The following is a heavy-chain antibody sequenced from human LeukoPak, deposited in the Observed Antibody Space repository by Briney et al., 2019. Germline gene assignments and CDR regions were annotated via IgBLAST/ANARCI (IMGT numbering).Heavy chain of an antibody. J-gene: IGHJ6*03. Sequence: GASVKVSCKASGYTFTGYYMHWVRQAPGQGLEWMGWINPNSGGTNYAQKFQGRVTMTRDTSISTAYMELSRLRSDDTAVYYCARGSGTMYYYYYYMDVWGKGTTVTVSS. CDR1: GYTFTGYY. V-gene: IGHV1-2*02. CDR3: ARGSGTMYYYYYYMDV. D-gene: IGHD3-3*01. CDR2: INPNSGGT.